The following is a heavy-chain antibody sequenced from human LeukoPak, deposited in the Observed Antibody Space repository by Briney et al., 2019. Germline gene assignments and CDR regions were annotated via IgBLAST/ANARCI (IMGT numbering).Heavy chain of an antibody. Sequence: GESLKISCKGSGYSFTNYWIAWVRQMPGKGLEWMGIIYPGDSDTRYSPSFQGQVTISADKSISTAYLQWSSLKASDTAMYYCARGHSGYDYVRWFDPWGQGTLVTISS. D-gene: IGHD5-12*01. J-gene: IGHJ5*02. V-gene: IGHV5-51*01. CDR3: ARGHSGYDYVRWFDP. CDR2: IYPGDSDT. CDR1: GYSFTNYW.